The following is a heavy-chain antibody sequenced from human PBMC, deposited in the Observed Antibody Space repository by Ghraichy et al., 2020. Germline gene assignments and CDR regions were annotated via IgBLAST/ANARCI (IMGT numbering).Heavy chain of an antibody. CDR3: AKDSGSSGSYYGYFDY. Sequence: GGSLRLSCAASGFTFSSYAMSWVRQAPGKGLEWVSAISGSGGSTYYADSVKGRFTISRDNSKNTLYLQMNSLRAEDTAVYYCAKDSGSSGSYYGYFDYWGQGTLVTVSS. CDR2: ISGSGGST. J-gene: IGHJ4*02. CDR1: GFTFSSYA. D-gene: IGHD1-26*01. V-gene: IGHV3-23*01.